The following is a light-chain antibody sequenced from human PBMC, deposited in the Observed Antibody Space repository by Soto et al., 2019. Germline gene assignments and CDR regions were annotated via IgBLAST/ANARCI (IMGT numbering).Light chain of an antibody. CDR2: ATF. V-gene: IGKV1-17*01. Sequence: DIQMTQSPSSLSASVGDRVTITCRASQDIRKDLGWYQVKPGKAPKRLIFATFSLQSGVPSRFSATGSGKEFTLTITSLQPEEFGNLCCSPHYPYPYTFGQGTKVEIK. CDR3: SPHYPYPYT. J-gene: IGKJ2*01. CDR1: QDIRKD.